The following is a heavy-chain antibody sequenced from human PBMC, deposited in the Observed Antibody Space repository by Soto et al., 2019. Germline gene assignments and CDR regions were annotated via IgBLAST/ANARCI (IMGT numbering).Heavy chain of an antibody. V-gene: IGHV4-4*02. Sequence: SETLSLTCAVSGGSISSSNWWSWVRQPPGKGLEWIGEIYHSGSTNYNPSLKSRVTISVDKSKNQFSLKLSSVTAADTAVYYCARGSIAAHNWFDPWGQGTLVTVSS. CDR3: ARGSIAAHNWFDP. CDR1: GGSISSSNW. J-gene: IGHJ5*02. D-gene: IGHD6-6*01. CDR2: IYHSGST.